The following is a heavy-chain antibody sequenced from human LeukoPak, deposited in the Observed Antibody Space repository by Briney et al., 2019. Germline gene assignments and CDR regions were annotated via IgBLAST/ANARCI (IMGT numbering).Heavy chain of an antibody. CDR1: GGTFSSYA. J-gene: IGHJ4*02. V-gene: IGHV1-69*06. CDR3: AKENTKTPIRPGEATVTKGYFDY. Sequence: GASVKVSCKASGGTFSSYAISWVRQAPGQGLEWMGGIIPIFGTANYAQKFQGRVTITADKSTSTAYMELNSLRAEDTAVYYCAKENTKTPIRPGEATVTKGYFDYWGQGTLVTVSS. CDR2: IIPIFGTA. D-gene: IGHD4-17*01.